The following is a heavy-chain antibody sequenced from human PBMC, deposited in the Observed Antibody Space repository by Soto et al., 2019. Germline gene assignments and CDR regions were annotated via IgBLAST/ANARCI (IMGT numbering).Heavy chain of an antibody. J-gene: IGHJ5*02. CDR2: SIPIFGTA. V-gene: IGHV1-69*13. Sequence: SVKVSCKASGGTFSSYAISWVRQAPGQGLEWMGGSIPIFGTANYAQKFQGRATITADESTSTAYMELSSLRSEDTAVYYCARGNYYDSSGYYQTRYNWFDPWGQGTLVTVSS. CDR1: GGTFSSYA. D-gene: IGHD3-22*01. CDR3: ARGNYYDSSGYYQTRYNWFDP.